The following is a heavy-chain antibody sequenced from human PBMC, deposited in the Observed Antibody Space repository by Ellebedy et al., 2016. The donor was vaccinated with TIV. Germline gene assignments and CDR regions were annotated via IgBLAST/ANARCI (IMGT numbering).Heavy chain of an antibody. D-gene: IGHD3-10*01. Sequence: GESLKISCKGSGYSFTNYWITWVRQLPGKGLEWVWRIAPTDSYTNYSPSFQGHVTISDDKSISTAYLQWSSLKAADTALYYCARLDASLIVRVDPWGQGTLVTVSS. CDR1: GYSFTNYW. J-gene: IGHJ5*02. CDR2: IAPTDSYT. CDR3: ARLDASLIVRVDP. V-gene: IGHV5-10-1*01.